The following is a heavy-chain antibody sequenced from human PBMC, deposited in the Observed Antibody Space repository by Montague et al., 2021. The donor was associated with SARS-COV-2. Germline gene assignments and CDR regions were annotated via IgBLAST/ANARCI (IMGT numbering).Heavy chain of an antibody. D-gene: IGHD3-9*01. V-gene: IGHV4-39*01. CDR2: ISYSGST. Sequence: SETLSLTCSVSGASISSQTYYWAWIRQPPGKELEWIGSISYSGSTFYNPSLKSRVTLSVDTSKNQFSLKLRSLSPSDTAVYYCTRQFYDILTGYFPFFFDNWGQGTLVTVSS. CDR3: TRQFYDILTGYFPFFFDN. J-gene: IGHJ4*02. CDR1: GASISSQTYY.